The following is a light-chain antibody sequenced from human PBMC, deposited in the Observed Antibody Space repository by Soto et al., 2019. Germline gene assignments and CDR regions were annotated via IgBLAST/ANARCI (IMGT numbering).Light chain of an antibody. CDR1: SSDVGSYNL. V-gene: IGLV2-14*02. CDR2: EVR. J-gene: IGLJ3*02. Sequence: QSALTQPASVSGSPGQSITISCTGTSSDVGSYNLVCWYQQDPGKAPKLIIYEVRNRPSGISSRFSGSRSGNTASLTISGLQPEDEGDYYCSAYTARSTLVFGGGTKLTVL. CDR3: SAYTARSTLV.